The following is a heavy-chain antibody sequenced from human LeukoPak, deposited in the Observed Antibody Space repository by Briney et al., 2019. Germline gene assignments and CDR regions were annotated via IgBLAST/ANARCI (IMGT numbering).Heavy chain of an antibody. CDR2: TYYRSKWYN. J-gene: IGHJ4*02. V-gene: IGHV6-1*01. Sequence: QTLSLTCAISGDSVSSNSAAWNWLRQSPSRGLEWLGRTYYRSKWYNDYAVSVKSRITINPDTSKNQFSLQLNSVTPEDTAVYYCTGSSGGSGEVDYWGQGTLVTVSP. CDR3: TGSSGGSGEVDY. CDR1: GDSVSSNSAA. D-gene: IGHD2-15*01.